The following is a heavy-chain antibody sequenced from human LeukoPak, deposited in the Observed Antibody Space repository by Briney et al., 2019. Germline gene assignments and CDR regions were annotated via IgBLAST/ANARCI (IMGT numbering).Heavy chain of an antibody. V-gene: IGHV3-30-3*01. Sequence: GGSLRLSCAASGFTFSSYAIHWVRQAPGKGLEWVAVISYDGSNKYYADSVKGRFTISRDNSKNTLYLQMNSLRAEDTAVYYCAKDRGVADYDNWFDPWGQGTLVTVSS. CDR1: GFTFSSYA. CDR3: AKDRGVADYDNWFDP. D-gene: IGHD3-10*01. CDR2: ISYDGSNK. J-gene: IGHJ5*02.